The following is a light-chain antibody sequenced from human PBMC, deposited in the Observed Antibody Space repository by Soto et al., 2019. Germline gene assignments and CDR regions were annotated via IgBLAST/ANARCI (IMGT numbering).Light chain of an antibody. Sequence: EIVLTQSPGTLSLSLGERATLSCRASQSVSSDYVAWYRQKPGQVPTVLIYRASTRATGIPDRFSGSGSGTEFTLTISSLQSEDFAVYYCQQYNDWPPTFGQGTKVEIK. CDR1: QSVSSD. CDR2: RAS. J-gene: IGKJ1*01. CDR3: QQYNDWPPT. V-gene: IGKV3D-15*01.